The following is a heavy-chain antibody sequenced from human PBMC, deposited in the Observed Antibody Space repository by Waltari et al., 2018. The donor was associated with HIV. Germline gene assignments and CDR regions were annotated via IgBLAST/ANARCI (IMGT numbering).Heavy chain of an antibody. CDR3: ARSPPLYSHYGDDAFDI. CDR1: VFTFSDFW. V-gene: IGHV3-7*01. J-gene: IGHJ3*02. D-gene: IGHD4-4*01. CDR2: IKQDGNEK. Sequence: EVQLVESGGGLVQPGGSLRRSCAASVFTFSDFWRRWVRQAPGKGLEWVANIKQDGNEKYFVDSVKGRFTISRDNAKNSLYLQMNSLRAEDTAVYYCARSPPLYSHYGDDAFDIWGQGTMVTVSS.